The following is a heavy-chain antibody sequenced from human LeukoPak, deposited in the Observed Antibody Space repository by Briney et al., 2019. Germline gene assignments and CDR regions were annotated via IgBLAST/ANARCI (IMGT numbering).Heavy chain of an antibody. CDR1: GFTFSSYA. CDR2: ISYDGSNK. V-gene: IGHV3-30-3*01. J-gene: IGHJ4*02. Sequence: GGSLRLSCAASGFTFSSYAMHWVRQAPGKGLEWVAVISYDGSNKYYADSVKGRFTISRDNSKNTLYLQMNSLRAEDTAVYYCARDERVEMATISGYWGQGTLVTVSS. D-gene: IGHD5-24*01. CDR3: ARDERVEMATISGY.